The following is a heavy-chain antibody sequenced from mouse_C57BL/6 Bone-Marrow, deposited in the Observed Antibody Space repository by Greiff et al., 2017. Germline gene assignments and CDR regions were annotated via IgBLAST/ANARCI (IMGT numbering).Heavy chain of an antibody. CDR3: ARDYYSNSYYYAMDY. Sequence: QVQLQQPGAELVKPGASVKLSCKASGYTFTSYWMQWVKQRPGQGLEWIGEIDPSDSYTNYNQKVKGKATLTVDTSSSTAYMQLSSLTSDDSAVYYCARDYYSNSYYYAMDYWGQGTSVTVSS. D-gene: IGHD2-5*01. V-gene: IGHV1-50*01. J-gene: IGHJ4*01. CDR2: IDPSDSYT. CDR1: GYTFTSYW.